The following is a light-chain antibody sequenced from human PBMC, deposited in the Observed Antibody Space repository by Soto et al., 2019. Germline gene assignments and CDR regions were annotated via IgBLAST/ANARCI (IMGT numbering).Light chain of an antibody. J-gene: IGKJ1*01. V-gene: IGKV3-20*01. CDR3: QQYGSSSWT. CDR1: QSVSSSY. Sequence: EIALTQSPGTLSLSPGERATLSRRASQSVSSSYLAWYQQKPGQAPRLLIYGASSRATGIPDRFSGSGSGTDFTLTISRLEPEDFAVYYCQQYGSSSWTFGQGTKVDIK. CDR2: GAS.